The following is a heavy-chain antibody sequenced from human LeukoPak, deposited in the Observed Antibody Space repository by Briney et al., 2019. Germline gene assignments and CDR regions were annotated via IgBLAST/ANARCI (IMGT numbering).Heavy chain of an antibody. D-gene: IGHD6-13*01. V-gene: IGHV4-34*01. CDR1: GGSFSGYY. CDR3: ARGRRIAAAGTRAFDP. Sequence: PSEPLSLTCAVYGGSFSGYYWSWIRQPPGKGLEWIGEINHSGSTNYNPSFKSRVTISVDTSKTQFYLKLSSVTAADTAVYYCARGRRIAAAGTRAFDPWGQGTLVTVSS. CDR2: INHSGST. J-gene: IGHJ5*02.